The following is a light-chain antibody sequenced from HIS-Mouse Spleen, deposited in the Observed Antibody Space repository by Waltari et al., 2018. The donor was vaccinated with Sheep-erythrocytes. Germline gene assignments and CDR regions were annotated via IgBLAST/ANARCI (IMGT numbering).Light chain of an antibody. CDR1: TSYIGGYNY. CDR3: SSYAGSNNWV. V-gene: IGLV2-8*01. CDR2: EVS. J-gene: IGLJ3*02. Sequence: QSALTQPPSAPGPPGHSVTISCTRTTSYIGGYNYVPWYHQHPGKSPKLMIYEVSKRPSGVPDRFSGSKSGNTASLTVSGLQAEDEADYYCSSYAGSNNWVFGGGTKLTVL.